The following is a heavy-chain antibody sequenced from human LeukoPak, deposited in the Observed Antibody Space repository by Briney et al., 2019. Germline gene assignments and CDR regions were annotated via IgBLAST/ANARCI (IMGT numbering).Heavy chain of an antibody. Sequence: SETLSLTCAVYGGSFSGDYWSWIRQPPGKGLEWIGEINHSGSTNYNPSLKSRVTISVDTSKNQFSLKLSSVTAADTAVYYCASSPIVVVPAAVSLFDYWGQGTLVTVSS. CDR1: GGSFSGDY. J-gene: IGHJ4*02. CDR2: INHSGST. V-gene: IGHV4-34*01. CDR3: ASSPIVVVPAAVSLFDY. D-gene: IGHD2-2*01.